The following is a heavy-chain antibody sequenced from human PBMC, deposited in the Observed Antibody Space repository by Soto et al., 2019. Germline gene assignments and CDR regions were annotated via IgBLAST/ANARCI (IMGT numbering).Heavy chain of an antibody. CDR1: GYTFTGYY. V-gene: IGHV1-2*02. Sequence: GASVKVSCKASGYTFTGYYMHWVRQAPGQGLEWMGWINPNSGGTNYAQKFQGRVTMTRDTSISTAYMELSRLRSDDTAVYYCASGANYYDSSGYYYYGMDVWGQGTTVTVS. D-gene: IGHD3-22*01. CDR2: INPNSGGT. J-gene: IGHJ6*02. CDR3: ASGANYYDSSGYYYYGMDV.